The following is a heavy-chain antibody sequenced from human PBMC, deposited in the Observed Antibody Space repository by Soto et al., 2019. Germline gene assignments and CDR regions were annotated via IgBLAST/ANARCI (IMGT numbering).Heavy chain of an antibody. J-gene: IGHJ6*02. V-gene: IGHV1-46*01. D-gene: IGHD3-16*01. CDR2: INPSGGST. CDR3: GGGYYYYGMDV. Sequence: QVQLVQSGAEVKKPGASVKVSCKASGYTFTSYYMHWVRQAPGQGLEWMGIINPSGGSTSYAQKFQGRVTMTRDTSTSTVYMELRSLRSEDTAVYYCGGGYYYYGMDVWGQGTTVTVAS. CDR1: GYTFTSYY.